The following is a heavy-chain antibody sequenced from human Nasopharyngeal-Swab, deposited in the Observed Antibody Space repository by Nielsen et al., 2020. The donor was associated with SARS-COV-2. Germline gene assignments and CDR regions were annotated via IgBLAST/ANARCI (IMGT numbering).Heavy chain of an antibody. CDR1: GFTFSSYS. D-gene: IGHD1-7*01. CDR3: ARDPHNWNYPPSYYYYYMDV. J-gene: IGHJ6*03. CDR2: ISSSSSYI. Sequence: GGSLRLSCAASGFTFSSYSMNWVRQAPGKGLEWVSSISSSSSYIYYADSVKGRFTISRDNAKNSLYLQMNSLRAEDTAAHYCARDPHNWNYPPSYYYYYMDVWGKGTTVTVSS. V-gene: IGHV3-21*01.